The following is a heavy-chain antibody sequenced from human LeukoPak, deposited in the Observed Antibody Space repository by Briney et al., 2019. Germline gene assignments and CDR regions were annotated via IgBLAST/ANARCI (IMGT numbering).Heavy chain of an antibody. CDR1: GYTFTSYY. CDR2: INPSGGST. Sequence: ASVKVSCKASGYTFTSYYMHWVRQAPGQGLEWMGIINPSGGSTSYAQKFQGRVTMTRDTSTSTVYMELSRLRSDDTAVYYCAREEKLERGAFDIWGQGTMVTVSS. D-gene: IGHD1-1*01. CDR3: AREEKLERGAFDI. J-gene: IGHJ3*02. V-gene: IGHV1-46*01.